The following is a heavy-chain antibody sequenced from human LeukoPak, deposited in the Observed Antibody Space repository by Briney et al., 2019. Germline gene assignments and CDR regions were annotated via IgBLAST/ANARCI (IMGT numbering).Heavy chain of an antibody. CDR3: ARSINLYGSGSYFFDY. Sequence: SETLSLTCTVSSGSISNSNYYWGWIRQPPGKGLEWIGYIYYSGSTNYNPSLKSRVTISVDTSKNQFSLKLSSVTAADTAVYYCARSINLYGSGSYFFDYWGQGTLVTVSS. V-gene: IGHV4-61*05. D-gene: IGHD3-10*01. J-gene: IGHJ4*02. CDR2: IYYSGST. CDR1: SGSISNSNYY.